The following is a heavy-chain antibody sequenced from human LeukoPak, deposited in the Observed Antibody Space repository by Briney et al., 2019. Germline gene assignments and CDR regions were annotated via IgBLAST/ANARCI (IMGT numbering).Heavy chain of an antibody. Sequence: PSETLSLTCTVSGGSISSNTYYWGWNRRPPGKGLEWIGNIHYSGSTYYNPSLKSRVTISVDTSKNQLSLNLSSLTAADTAVYYCATSDTVSTYNWFDPWGQGTLVTVSS. D-gene: IGHD5/OR15-5a*01. CDR2: IHYSGST. J-gene: IGHJ5*02. CDR3: ATSDTVSTYNWFDP. V-gene: IGHV4-39*01. CDR1: GGSISSNTYY.